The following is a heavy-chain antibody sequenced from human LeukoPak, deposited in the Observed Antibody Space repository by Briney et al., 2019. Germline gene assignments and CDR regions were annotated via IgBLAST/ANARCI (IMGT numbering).Heavy chain of an antibody. D-gene: IGHD1-26*01. CDR1: GGSISSGGQS. CDR2: IYHSGST. Sequence: PSQTLSLTCAVSGGSISSGGQSWTWIRQPPGKGLEWIGYIYHSGSTFYNPSLKNRVTISIDRSKNQFSLKLSSVTAADTAMYYCASGVGYSGSNPMTYYFDDWGQGTLVTVSS. CDR3: ASGVGYSGSNPMTYYFDD. V-gene: IGHV4-30-2*01. J-gene: IGHJ4*02.